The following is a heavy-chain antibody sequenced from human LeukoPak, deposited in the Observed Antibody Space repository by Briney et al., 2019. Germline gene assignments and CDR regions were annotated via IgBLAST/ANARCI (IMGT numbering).Heavy chain of an antibody. Sequence: PSETLSLTCAVYGGSFSGYYWSWIRQPPGKGLEWIGYIYYSGSTNYNPSLKSRVTISVDTSKNQVSLKLSSVTAADTAVYYCARGRILRIAKYYMDVWGKGTTVTISS. CDR1: GGSFSGYY. J-gene: IGHJ6*03. CDR2: IYYSGST. D-gene: IGHD2-15*01. CDR3: ARGRILRIAKYYMDV. V-gene: IGHV4-59*01.